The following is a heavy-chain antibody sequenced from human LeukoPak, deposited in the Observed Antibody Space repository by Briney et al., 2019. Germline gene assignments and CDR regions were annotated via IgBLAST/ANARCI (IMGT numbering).Heavy chain of an antibody. D-gene: IGHD5-18*01. V-gene: IGHV3-7*01. Sequence: PGGSLRLSCAASGFTLSSYYMSWVRQAPGKGLEWVANIKQDGSEKYYVDSVKGRFTISRDNAKNSLYLQMNSLRAEDTAVYYCARGTPRIQLWLNYFDYWGQGTLVTVSS. CDR3: ARGTPRIQLWLNYFDY. J-gene: IGHJ4*02. CDR2: IKQDGSEK. CDR1: GFTLSSYY.